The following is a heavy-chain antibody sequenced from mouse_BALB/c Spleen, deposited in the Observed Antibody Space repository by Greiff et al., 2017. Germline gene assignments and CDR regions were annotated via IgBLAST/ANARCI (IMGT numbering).Heavy chain of an antibody. V-gene: IGHV1-9*01. D-gene: IGHD2-1*01. CDR2: ILPGSGST. Sequence: VQLKESGAELMKPGASVKISCKATGYTFSSYWIEWVKQRPGHGLEWIGEILPGSGSTNYNEKFKGKATFTADTSSNTAYMQLSSLTSEDSAVYYCARGIYYGNFYAMDYWGQGTSVTVSS. CDR3: ARGIYYGNFYAMDY. J-gene: IGHJ4*01. CDR1: GYTFSSYW.